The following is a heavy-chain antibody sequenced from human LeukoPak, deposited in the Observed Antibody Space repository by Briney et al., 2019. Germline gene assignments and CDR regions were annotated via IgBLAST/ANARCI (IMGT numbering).Heavy chain of an antibody. Sequence: SQTLSLTCAISGDSVSSNSAAWNWIRQSPSRGLEWLGRTYYRSKWYNDYAVSVKSRITINPDTSKNQFSLQLNSVTPEDTAVYYCARSMPRYSYGYPATKYFDLWGRGTLVTVSS. J-gene: IGHJ2*01. CDR1: GDSVSSNSAA. CDR2: TYYRSKWYN. CDR3: ARSMPRYSYGYPATKYFDL. V-gene: IGHV6-1*01. D-gene: IGHD5-18*01.